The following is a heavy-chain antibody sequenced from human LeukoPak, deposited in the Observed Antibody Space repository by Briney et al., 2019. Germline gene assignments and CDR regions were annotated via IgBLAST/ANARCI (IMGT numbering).Heavy chain of an antibody. D-gene: IGHD6-13*01. CDR2: ISYDGSNK. CDR3: AREGSNWSFDY. Sequence: GGSLRLSCAASGFTFSSYGMHWVRQAPGKGLEWVAVISYDGSNKYYADSVKGRFTISRDNSKNTLYLQMNSLRAEDTAVYYCAREGSNWSFDYWGQGTLVTVSS. V-gene: IGHV3-30*03. CDR1: GFTFSSYG. J-gene: IGHJ4*02.